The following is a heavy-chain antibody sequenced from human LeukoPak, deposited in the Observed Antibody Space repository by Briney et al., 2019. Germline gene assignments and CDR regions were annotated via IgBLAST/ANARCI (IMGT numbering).Heavy chain of an antibody. Sequence: SETLSLTCAVYGGSFSGYYWSWIRQPPGKGLEWIGNIYYSGSTNYNPSLKSRVTISVDTSKNQFSLKLSSVTAADTAVYYCARAHGDYDWDWYFDLWGRGTLVTVSS. D-gene: IGHD4-17*01. V-gene: IGHV4-59*01. CDR3: ARAHGDYDWDWYFDL. CDR1: GGSFSGYY. J-gene: IGHJ2*01. CDR2: IYYSGST.